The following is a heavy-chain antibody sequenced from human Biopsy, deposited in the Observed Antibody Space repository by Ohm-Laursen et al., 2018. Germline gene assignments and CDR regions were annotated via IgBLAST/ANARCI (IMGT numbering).Heavy chain of an antibody. CDR2: INQSGRT. V-gene: IGHV4-34*08. J-gene: IGHJ4*02. CDR3: GNEVHGRDY. D-gene: IGHD2-15*01. CDR1: GKTFSDYY. Sequence: GTLSLTCAVYGKTFSDYYWSWIRQPPGKGLEWIGQINQSGRTNYNPSLRSRVNISADKSNNQFSLKLTSVTSADTAVYFCGNEVHGRDYWGLGALVTVSS.